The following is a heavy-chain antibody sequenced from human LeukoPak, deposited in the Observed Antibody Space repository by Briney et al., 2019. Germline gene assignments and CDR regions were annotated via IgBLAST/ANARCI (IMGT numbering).Heavy chain of an antibody. CDR1: GYTFTGYY. CDR2: INPNSGGT. J-gene: IGHJ4*02. V-gene: IGHV1-2*02. D-gene: IGHD5-12*01. CDR3: ARDLHGGYDANY. Sequence: ASVKVSCKASGYTFTGYYMHWVRQAPGQGLEWMGWINPNSGGTNYAQKFQGRVTMTRDTSISTTYMELSRLRSDDTAVYYCARDLHGGYDANYWGQGTLVTVSS.